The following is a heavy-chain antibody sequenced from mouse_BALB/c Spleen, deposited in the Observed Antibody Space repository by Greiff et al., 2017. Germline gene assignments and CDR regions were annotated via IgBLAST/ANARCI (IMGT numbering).Heavy chain of an antibody. J-gene: IGHJ1*01. CDR1: GYAFTSYN. CDR2: IDPYNGGT. Sequence: QLQQSGPELVKPGASVKVSCKASGYAFTSYNMYWVKQSHGKSLEWIGYIDPYNGGTSYNQKFKGKATLTVDKSYSTAYMHLNSLTSEDSAVYYCARANWDWYFDVWGAGTTVTVSS. CDR3: ARANWDWYFDV. V-gene: IGHV1S135*01. D-gene: IGHD4-1*01.